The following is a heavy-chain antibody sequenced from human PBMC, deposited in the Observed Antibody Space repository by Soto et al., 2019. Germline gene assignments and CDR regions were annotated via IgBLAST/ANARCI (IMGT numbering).Heavy chain of an antibody. D-gene: IGHD4-17*01. CDR3: ARRFDYGDYKYYYGMDV. V-gene: IGHV4-31*03. CDR2: SYYSGST. J-gene: IGHJ6*02. Sequence: QVQLQESGPGLVKPSQTLSLTCTVSGGSISSGGYYWSWIRQHPGKGLEWIGYSYYSGSTYHNPSLKTRITITVDAPKNQSCLKLSSVTAAATDVYYCARRFDYGDYKYYYGMDVWGHGTTVTVSS. CDR1: GGSISSGGYY.